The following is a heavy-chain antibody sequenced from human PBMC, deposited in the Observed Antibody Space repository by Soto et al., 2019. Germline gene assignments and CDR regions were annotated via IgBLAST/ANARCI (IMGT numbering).Heavy chain of an antibody. CDR2: IDYSGST. D-gene: IGHD6-19*01. Sequence: PSETLSLTCSVSGDSMSSYYWTWIRQPPGKGLEWIGYIDYSGSTNYSPSLRSRLTISVDTSKNQFSLKLSSVTAADTAVYYCARGIEGWYQGRYYYGMDVWGQGTTVT. V-gene: IGHV4-59*01. CDR1: GDSMSSYY. CDR3: ARGIEGWYQGRYYYGMDV. J-gene: IGHJ6*02.